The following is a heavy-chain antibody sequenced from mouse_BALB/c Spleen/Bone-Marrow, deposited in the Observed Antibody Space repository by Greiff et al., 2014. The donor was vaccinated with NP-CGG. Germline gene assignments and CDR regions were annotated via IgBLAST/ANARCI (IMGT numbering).Heavy chain of an antibody. Sequence: EVQLQQSGPDLVKPSPSLSLSCTVSGYSITSGYSWHWIRQFPGNQLEWRGYIHYSGSTNYNPSLRSRISITRDTSKNQFFLQLNSVTTEDTATYYCARIYYGSTNDYWGQGTTLTVSS. CDR1: GYSITSGYS. V-gene: IGHV3-1*02. CDR3: ARIYYGSTNDY. CDR2: IHYSGST. J-gene: IGHJ2*01. D-gene: IGHD1-1*01.